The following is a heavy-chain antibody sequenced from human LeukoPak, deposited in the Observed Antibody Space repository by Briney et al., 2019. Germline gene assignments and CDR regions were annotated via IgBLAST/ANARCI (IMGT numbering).Heavy chain of an antibody. Sequence: ASVKVSCKPSAYSLSGYYIHWVRQAPGQGLEWVGWINPNTGGTNYAQKFRGRVTMTSDTSITTAYMELSSLRSEDTAVYYCARVAYSSGWYRDDYWGQGTLVTVSS. V-gene: IGHV1-2*02. CDR3: ARVAYSSGWYRDDY. CDR2: INPNTGGT. D-gene: IGHD6-19*01. CDR1: AYSLSGYY. J-gene: IGHJ4*02.